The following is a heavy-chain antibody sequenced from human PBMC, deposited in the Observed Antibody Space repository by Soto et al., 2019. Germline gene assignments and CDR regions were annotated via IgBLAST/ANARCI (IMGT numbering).Heavy chain of an antibody. CDR3: AKVVGGADTDY. V-gene: IGHV3-23*01. D-gene: IGHD1-26*01. J-gene: IGHJ4*02. Sequence: GGSLRLSCAASGFTLSSKALSWVRQAPGKGLEWVSSISDSGDVTNYVDSVKGWFTVSRDNSKNTLYLQMNSLRAEDTAVYYCAKVVGGADTDYWGQGTLVTVSS. CDR1: GFTLSSKA. CDR2: ISDSGDVT.